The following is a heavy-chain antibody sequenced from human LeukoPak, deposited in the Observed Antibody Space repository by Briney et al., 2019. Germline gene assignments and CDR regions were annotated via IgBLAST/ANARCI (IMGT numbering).Heavy chain of an antibody. V-gene: IGHV3-30*04. CDR3: ARDRGSSGHKPYDY. J-gene: IGHJ4*02. CDR1: GFTFSSYA. CDR2: ISYDGSNK. D-gene: IGHD6-19*01. Sequence: GESLRLSCAASGFTFSSYAMHWVRQAPGKGLEWVAVISYDGSNKYYADSVKGRFTISRDNSKNTLYLQMNSLRAEDTAVYYCARDRGSSGHKPYDYWGQGTLVTVSS.